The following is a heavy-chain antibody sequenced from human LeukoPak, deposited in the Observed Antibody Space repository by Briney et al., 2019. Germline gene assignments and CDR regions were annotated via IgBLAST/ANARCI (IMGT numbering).Heavy chain of an antibody. CDR1: GFTFSSYW. D-gene: IGHD4-17*01. CDR2: IKQDGSEK. J-gene: IGHJ4*02. V-gene: IGHV3-7*01. CDR3: ARGGDYGDDDFFDY. Sequence: GGSLRLTCAASGFTFSSYWLSWVRQAPGKGLEWVANIKQDGSEKYYVDSVKGRFTISRDNAKNSLYLQMNSLRAEDTAVYYCARGGDYGDDDFFDYWGQGTLVTVSS.